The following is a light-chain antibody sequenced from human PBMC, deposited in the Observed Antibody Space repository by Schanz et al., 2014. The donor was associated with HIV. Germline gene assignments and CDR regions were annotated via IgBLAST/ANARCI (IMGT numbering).Light chain of an antibody. CDR3: QQRSNWPRYT. Sequence: EIVMTQSPATLSVSPGDRATLSCRASQSVNSNLAWYQRKPGQAPRLLIYDASKRAPGIPARFSGSGSGTDFTLTISSLEPEDFAVYFCQQRSNWPRYTFGQGTKLEIK. CDR1: QSVNSN. CDR2: DAS. J-gene: IGKJ2*01. V-gene: IGKV3-11*01.